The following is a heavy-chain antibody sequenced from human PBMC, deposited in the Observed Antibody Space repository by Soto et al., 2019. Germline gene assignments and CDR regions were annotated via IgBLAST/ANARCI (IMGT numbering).Heavy chain of an antibody. CDR2: IYYSGST. CDR3: ARLSSGWYWYFDL. V-gene: IGHV4-39*01. J-gene: IGHJ2*01. D-gene: IGHD6-19*01. Sequence: SETLSLTCTVSGGSISSSSYYWGWIRQPPGKGLEWIGSIYYSGSTYYNPSLKSRVTISVDTSKNQFSLKLSSVTAADTAVYYCARLSSGWYWYFDLWGRGTLVTVSS. CDR1: GGSISSSSYY.